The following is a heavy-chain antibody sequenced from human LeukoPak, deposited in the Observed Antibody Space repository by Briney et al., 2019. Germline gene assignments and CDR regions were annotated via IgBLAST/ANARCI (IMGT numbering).Heavy chain of an antibody. CDR2: IYYSGSI. CDR1: GGSISSSSYY. D-gene: IGHD2-15*01. V-gene: IGHV4-39*01. CDR3: ARVGFCSGGSCLSFDY. J-gene: IGHJ4*02. Sequence: PSETLSLTCSVSGGSISSSSYYWGWIRQPPGKGLEWIGTIYYSGSIYYNPSLKSRVTISVDTSKNQFSLKLSSVTAADTAVYYCARVGFCSGGSCLSFDYWGQGTLVTVSS.